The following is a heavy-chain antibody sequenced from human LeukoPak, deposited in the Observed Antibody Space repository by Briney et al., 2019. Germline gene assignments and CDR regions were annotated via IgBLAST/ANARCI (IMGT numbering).Heavy chain of an antibody. D-gene: IGHD3-22*01. CDR2: INHSGST. CDR3: ARGPYVVVITKMPYYFDY. Sequence: KPSETLSLTCAVYGGSFSGYYWSWIRQPPGKGLEWIGEINHSGSTNYNPSLKSRVTISVDTSKNQFSLKLSSVTAADTAVYYCARGPYVVVITKMPYYFDYWGQGTLVTVSS. V-gene: IGHV4-34*01. J-gene: IGHJ4*02. CDR1: GGSFSGYY.